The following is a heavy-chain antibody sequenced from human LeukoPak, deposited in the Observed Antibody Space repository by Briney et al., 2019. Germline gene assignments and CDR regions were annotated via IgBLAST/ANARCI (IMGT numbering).Heavy chain of an antibody. CDR2: ISSNGGST. Sequence: GGSLRLSCAASGFTFSSYAMHWVRQAPGKGLEYVSAISSNGGSTYYANSVKGRFTISRDNSKNTLYLQMGSLRAEDMAVYYCARGRRWELPPAYWGQGTLVTVSS. CDR3: ARGRRWELPPAY. CDR1: GFTFSSYA. V-gene: IGHV3-64*01. J-gene: IGHJ4*02. D-gene: IGHD1-26*01.